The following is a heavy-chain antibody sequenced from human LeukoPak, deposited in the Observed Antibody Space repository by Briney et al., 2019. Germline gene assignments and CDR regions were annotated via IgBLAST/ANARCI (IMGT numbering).Heavy chain of an antibody. CDR1: GFTFRSYA. V-gene: IGHV3-30-3*01. CDR2: ISYDGSNK. D-gene: IGHD3-22*01. J-gene: IGHJ2*01. Sequence: PGGSLRLSCAASGFTFRSYAMHWVRQAPGKGLERVAVISYDGSNKYYADSVKGRFTISRDNSKNTLYLQMNSLRAEDTAVYYCARDVYYYDSSGYSWYFDLWGRGTLVTVSS. CDR3: ARDVYYYDSSGYSWYFDL.